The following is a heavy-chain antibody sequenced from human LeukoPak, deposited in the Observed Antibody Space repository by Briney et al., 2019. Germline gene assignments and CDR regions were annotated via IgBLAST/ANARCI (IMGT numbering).Heavy chain of an antibody. CDR3: ARHEYSSSPYYYYYMDV. CDR1: GGSTSSYY. J-gene: IGHJ6*03. CDR2: IYTSGST. D-gene: IGHD6-6*01. Sequence: PSETLSLTCTVTGGSTSSYYWSWIRQPPGKGLEWIGYIYTSGSTNYNPSLKSRVTISVDTSKNQFSLKLSSVTAADMAVYYCARHEYSSSPYYYYYMDVWGKGTTVTVSS. V-gene: IGHV4-4*09.